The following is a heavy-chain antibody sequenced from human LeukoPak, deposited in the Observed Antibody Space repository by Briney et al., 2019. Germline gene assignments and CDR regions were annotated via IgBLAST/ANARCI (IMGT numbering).Heavy chain of an antibody. J-gene: IGHJ4*02. CDR2: ISSSGSTI. CDR3: ARFALKTPPTD. CDR1: GFTFSSYN. V-gene: IGHV3-48*01. Sequence: GGSLRLSCAASGFTFSSYNMNWVRQAPGKGLEWVSYISSSGSTIYYADSVKGRFTISRDNAKNSLYLQLNSLRPEDTAVYYCARFALKTPPTDWGQGTLVTVSS.